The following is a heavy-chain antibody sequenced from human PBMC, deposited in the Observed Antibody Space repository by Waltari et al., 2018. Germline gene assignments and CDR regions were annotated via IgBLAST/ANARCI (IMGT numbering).Heavy chain of an antibody. Sequence: QVQLQQWGAGLLKPSEPLSLTCAVYGGSFSGYYWSWIRQPPGKGLEWIGEINHSGSTNYNPSLKSRVTISVDTSKNQFSLKLSSVTAADTAVYYCARGRGSSSPFDYWGQGTLVTVSS. J-gene: IGHJ4*02. CDR3: ARGRGSSSPFDY. CDR2: INHSGST. V-gene: IGHV4-34*01. CDR1: GGSFSGYY. D-gene: IGHD6-6*01.